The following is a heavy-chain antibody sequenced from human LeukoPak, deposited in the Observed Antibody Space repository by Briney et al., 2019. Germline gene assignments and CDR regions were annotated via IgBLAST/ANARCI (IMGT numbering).Heavy chain of an antibody. D-gene: IGHD6-13*01. CDR2: IYYSGSP. CDR3: ARHWSWYVDY. J-gene: IGHJ4*02. V-gene: IGHV4-39*01. CDR1: GGSNSSTTYF. Sequence: PSETLSLTCTVSGGSNSSTTYFWGWIRQPPGKGLEWIGSIYYSGSPYYNPSLKSRVTISVDTSKNQLSLRLSSVTAADTAVYYCARHWSWYVDYWGQGTLVTVSS.